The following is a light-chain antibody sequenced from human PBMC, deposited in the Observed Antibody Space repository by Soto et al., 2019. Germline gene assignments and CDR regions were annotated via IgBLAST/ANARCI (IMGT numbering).Light chain of an antibody. J-gene: IGLJ1*01. V-gene: IGLV1-47*01. CDR3: AAWDDSLSGYV. CDR2: RNN. Sequence: QSVLTQPRSASGTPGQRVTISCSGSSXNIGSNYVYWYQQLPGTAPKLLIYRNNQRPSGVPDRFSGSKSGTSASLAISGLRSEDEADYYCAAWDDSLSGYVFGTGTKVTLL. CDR1: SXNIGSNY.